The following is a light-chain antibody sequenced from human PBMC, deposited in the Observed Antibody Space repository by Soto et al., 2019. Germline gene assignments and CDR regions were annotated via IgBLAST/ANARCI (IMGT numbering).Light chain of an antibody. CDR2: EVS. J-gene: IGLJ1*01. Sequence: QSVLTQPASVSGSPGQSITISCTGTSSDVGGYNYVSWYQQHPGKAPKLLIYEVSYRPSGVSNRFSGSKSGNTASLTISGLQAEDEGDYYCQSYDRRLSGYVFGTGTKVTVL. V-gene: IGLV2-14*01. CDR3: QSYDRRLSGYV. CDR1: SSDVGGYNY.